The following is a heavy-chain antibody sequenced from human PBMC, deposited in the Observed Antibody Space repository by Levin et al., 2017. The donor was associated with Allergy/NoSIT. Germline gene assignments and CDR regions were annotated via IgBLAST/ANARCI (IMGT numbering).Heavy chain of an antibody. D-gene: IGHD2-15*01. CDR2: ISSSSSYI. J-gene: IGHJ4*02. V-gene: IGHV3-21*01. CDR3: ARDDPPALYCSGGSCYPTFDY. Sequence: GESLKISCAASGFTFSSYSMNWVRQAPGKGLEWVSSISSSSSYIYYADSVKGRFTISRDNAKNSLYLQMNSLRAEDTAVYYCARDDPPALYCSGGSCYPTFDYWGQGTLVTVSS. CDR1: GFTFSSYS.